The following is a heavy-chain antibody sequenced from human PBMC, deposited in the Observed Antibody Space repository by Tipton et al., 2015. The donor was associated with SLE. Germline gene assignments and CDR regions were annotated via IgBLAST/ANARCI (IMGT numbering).Heavy chain of an antibody. Sequence: TLSLTCTVSGGSISSGSYYWSWIRQPAGKGLEWIGYIYTSGSTNYNPTLKSRVTISVDTSKNQFSLKLSSVTAADTAVYYCARVEERYYYDSSGYYLGAFDIWGQGTMVTVSS. V-gene: IGHV4-61*09. J-gene: IGHJ3*02. CDR3: ARVEERYYYDSSGYYLGAFDI. D-gene: IGHD3-22*01. CDR1: GGSISSGSYY. CDR2: IYTSGST.